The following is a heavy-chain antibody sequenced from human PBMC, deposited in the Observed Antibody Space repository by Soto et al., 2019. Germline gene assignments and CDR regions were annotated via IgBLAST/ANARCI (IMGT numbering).Heavy chain of an antibody. Sequence: QITLKESGPTLVKPTQTLTLTCTVSGFSVTTNGVGVGWFRQPPGKALEWLALIYRDDDKRYRPSLKSRVTITTDNTKNQVVHTMTNMDPVDTATYYCAHTVARGAYWETFNYWGQGTLVTVSS. CDR2: IYRDDDK. V-gene: IGHV2-5*02. CDR3: AHTVARGAYWETFNY. CDR1: GFSVTTNGVG. D-gene: IGHD1-26*01. J-gene: IGHJ4*02.